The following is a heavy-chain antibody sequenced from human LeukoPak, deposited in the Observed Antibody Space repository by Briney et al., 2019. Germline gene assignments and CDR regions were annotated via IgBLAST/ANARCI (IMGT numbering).Heavy chain of an antibody. V-gene: IGHV4-59*08. J-gene: IGHJ4*02. CDR1: GYSISGSY. CDR2: IYYTGDT. D-gene: IGHD6-6*01. Sequence: SETLSLTCSVSGYSISGSYWSWIRQPPGKGLEWIGYIYYTGDTNSNPSLKSRVIISLDTSKNQVSLQVTSVTAADTAVYYCARHXYARPFDFWGQGTLVTVSS. CDR3: ARHXYARPFDF.